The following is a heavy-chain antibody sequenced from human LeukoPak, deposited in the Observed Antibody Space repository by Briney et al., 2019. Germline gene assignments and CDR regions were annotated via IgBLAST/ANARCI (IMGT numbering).Heavy chain of an antibody. Sequence: ASVKVSCKASGYTFATYDINWVRQATGQGLEWMGWMNPNSGNTGYAQKFQGRVTVTSNTSINTAYMELSSLRSDDTAVYYCARINYADAFDIWGQGTMVTVSS. V-gene: IGHV1-8*01. D-gene: IGHD1-7*01. CDR2: MNPNSGNT. J-gene: IGHJ3*02. CDR3: ARINYADAFDI. CDR1: GYTFATYD.